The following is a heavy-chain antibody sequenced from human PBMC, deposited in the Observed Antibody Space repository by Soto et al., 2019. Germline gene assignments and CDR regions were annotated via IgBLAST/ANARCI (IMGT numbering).Heavy chain of an antibody. CDR2: IYYSGSS. D-gene: IGHD2-2*01. V-gene: IGHV4-59*01. Sequence: QVQLQESGPRLVKPSETLSLTCIVSGGSISNYYWSWIRQPPGKGLEWIGYIYYSGSSNYYPSLRSRVTISVDTSNNQFSLKLSSVTAADTAVYYCARAVLPATAPFDYWGQGTLVTVSS. CDR3: ARAVLPATAPFDY. J-gene: IGHJ4*02. CDR1: GGSISNYY.